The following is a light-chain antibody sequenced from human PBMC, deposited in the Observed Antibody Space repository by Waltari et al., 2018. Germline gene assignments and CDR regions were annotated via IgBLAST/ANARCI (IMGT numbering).Light chain of an antibody. J-gene: IGKJ1*01. CDR1: QSLLHSNGYNY. V-gene: IGKV2-28*01. CDR3: MQALQTPPT. CDR2: LGS. Sequence: DIVMTQSPLSLPVTPGEPASISCRSSQSLLHSNGYNYLDWYLQKPGQSPQLLIYLGSNRASGVPARLSGSGSGTDFTLKISRVEAEDVGVYYCMQALQTPPTFGQGTKVEIK.